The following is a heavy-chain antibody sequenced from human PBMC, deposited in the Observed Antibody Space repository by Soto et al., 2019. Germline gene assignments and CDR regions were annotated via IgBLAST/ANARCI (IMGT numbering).Heavy chain of an antibody. V-gene: IGHV1-18*01. CDR1: SFIFTSYG. Sequence: ASVKVSCKASSFIFTSYGINWVRQAPGQGLEWMGWISGYNGNTKYGQKFQDRVTLTADTSTATAFMEVRSLRGDDSAVYYCATSGGHQFGMDVWGQGTTVTVSS. D-gene: IGHD2-8*02. CDR3: ATSGGHQFGMDV. CDR2: ISGYNGNT. J-gene: IGHJ6*02.